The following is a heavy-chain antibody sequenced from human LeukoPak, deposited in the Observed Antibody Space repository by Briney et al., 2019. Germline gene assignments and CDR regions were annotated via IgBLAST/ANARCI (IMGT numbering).Heavy chain of an antibody. D-gene: IGHD3-10*01. CDR2: TYYRSKWYN. V-gene: IGHV6-1*01. CDR3: ARRSQVAFDL. Sequence: SQTLSLTCVISGYRVSSNSAACNWIRQSPSRGLEWLGRTYYRSKWYNEYAVSVKSRIIINPDTSKNQFSLQLNSVTSEDTAVYYGARRSQVAFDLWGQGTMVTVSS. J-gene: IGHJ3*01. CDR1: GYRVSSNSAA.